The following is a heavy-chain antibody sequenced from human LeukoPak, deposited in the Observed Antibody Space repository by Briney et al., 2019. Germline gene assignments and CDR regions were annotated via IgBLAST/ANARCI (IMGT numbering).Heavy chain of an antibody. Sequence: SETLSLTYAVYGGSFSGYYWSWIRQPPGKGLEWIGEINHSGSTNYNPSLKSRVTISVDTSKNQFSLKLSSVTAADTAVYYCARANWGRTHYYYYYMDVWGKGTTVTVSS. D-gene: IGHD7-27*01. CDR2: INHSGST. CDR1: GGSFSGYY. J-gene: IGHJ6*03. V-gene: IGHV4-34*01. CDR3: ARANWGRTHYYYYYMDV.